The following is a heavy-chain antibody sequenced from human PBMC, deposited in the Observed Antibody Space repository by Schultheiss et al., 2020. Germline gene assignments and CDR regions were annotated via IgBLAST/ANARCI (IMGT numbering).Heavy chain of an antibody. V-gene: IGHV1-18*01. CDR2: ISAYNGNT. CDR3: ARDLRNVGVDY. Sequence: ASVKVSCKASGGTFSSYGISWVRQAPGQGLEWMGWISAYNGNTNYAQKLQGRVTMTTDTSTSTAYMELRSLRSDDTAVYYCARDLRNVGVDYWGQGTLVTVSS. CDR1: GGTFSSYG. J-gene: IGHJ4*02.